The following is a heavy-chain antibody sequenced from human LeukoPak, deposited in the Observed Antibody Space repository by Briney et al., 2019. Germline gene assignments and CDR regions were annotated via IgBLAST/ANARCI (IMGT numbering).Heavy chain of an antibody. CDR3: TRPDYYRGAESYGGDY. CDR2: ISSSGSSI. V-gene: IGHV3-48*03. J-gene: IGHJ4*02. CDR1: GFTFSSYE. Sequence: GGSLRLSCAASGFTFSSYEMNWVRQAPGKGLEWISYISSSGSSISYADSVKGRFTISRDNAKNSLSLQMNSLRADDTAVYYCTRPDYYRGAESYGGDYWGQGTLVTVSS. D-gene: IGHD3-10*01.